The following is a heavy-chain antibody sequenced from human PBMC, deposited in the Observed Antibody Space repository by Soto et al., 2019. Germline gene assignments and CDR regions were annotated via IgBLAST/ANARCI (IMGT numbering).Heavy chain of an antibody. CDR1: GFTFSSYG. Sequence: GGTLIPSGPASGFTFSSYGRNLGRAAPGKGLEWVSSISSSSSYIYDADSVKGRCTISRDNAKNSLYLQMNSLRAEDTTVYYCAREADSAWFDPWGQGTLVTVSS. D-gene: IGHD2-21*01. J-gene: IGHJ5*02. V-gene: IGHV3-21*01. CDR2: ISSSSSYI. CDR3: AREADSAWFDP.